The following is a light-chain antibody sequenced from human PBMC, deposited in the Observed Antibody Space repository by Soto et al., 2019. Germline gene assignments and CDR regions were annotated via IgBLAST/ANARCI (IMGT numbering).Light chain of an antibody. CDR3: QTWGPGFRV. J-gene: IGLJ3*02. Sequence: QSVLTQPPSASASLGASVKLTCTLSSGHSNYAIAWHQQQPEKGPRYLIRLNNDGNYIKGVGIPDRFSGSSSGAERYLTISSVQSEDEADYYCQTWGPGFRVFGGGTKVTVL. V-gene: IGLV4-69*01. CDR1: SGHSNYA. CDR2: LNNDGNY.